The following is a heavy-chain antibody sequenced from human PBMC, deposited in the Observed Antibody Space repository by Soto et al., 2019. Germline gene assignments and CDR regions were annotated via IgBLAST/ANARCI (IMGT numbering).Heavy chain of an antibody. CDR1: GFTFSSYA. D-gene: IGHD2-21*01. J-gene: IGHJ6*02. CDR2: ITGSGGST. Sequence: GGSLRLSCEVSGFTFSSYAMSWVRQAPGKGLEWVSAITGSGGSTFYADSVKGRSTISRDNSKNTLYLQMNALRAEDTALYYCAKRMSTIAPKTPTYYYGMDVWGQGTTVTVSS. CDR3: AKRMSTIAPKTPTYYYGMDV. V-gene: IGHV3-23*01.